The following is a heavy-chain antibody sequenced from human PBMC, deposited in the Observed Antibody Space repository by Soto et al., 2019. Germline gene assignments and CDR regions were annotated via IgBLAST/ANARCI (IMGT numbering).Heavy chain of an antibody. D-gene: IGHD6-13*01. CDR1: GFSLTTSGVG. CDR3: AKGYLSSLYENNRFHP. Sequence: QITLKESGPTLVKPTQTLTLTCTFSGFSLTTSGVGVGWIRQPPGKALEWLALIYWDDDKRYRPSLKSRLTSTHDTPKNPGGLTMNNLGPCEPAPYYFAKGYLSSLYENNRFHPWGQGILVTVSP. J-gene: IGHJ5*02. V-gene: IGHV2-5*02. CDR2: IYWDDDK.